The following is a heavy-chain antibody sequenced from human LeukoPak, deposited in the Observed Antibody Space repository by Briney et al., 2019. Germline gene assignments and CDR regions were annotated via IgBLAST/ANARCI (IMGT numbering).Heavy chain of an antibody. Sequence: GASVKVSCKASGYTFSSFGINWMRQAPGQGLEWMGWISAYNGDRNYAQKVQGRVTMTTDTSTSTAYMDLRSLRSDDTDVYYCARGGYYGSGSFPDYWGQGTPVTVSS. CDR1: GYTFSSFG. D-gene: IGHD3-10*01. V-gene: IGHV1-18*01. CDR3: ARGGYYGSGSFPDY. J-gene: IGHJ4*02. CDR2: ISAYNGDR.